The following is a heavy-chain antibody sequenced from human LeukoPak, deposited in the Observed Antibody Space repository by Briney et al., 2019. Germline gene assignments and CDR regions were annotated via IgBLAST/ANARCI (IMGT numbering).Heavy chain of an antibody. CDR3: ARTSIAARRVDY. CDR1: GYTFTGYY. Sequence: ASVKVSCKASGYTFTGYYMHWVRQAPGQGLEWMGWINPNSGGTNYAQKFQGRVTMTRNTSISTAYMELSSLRSEDTAVYYCARTSIAARRVDYWGQGTLVTVSS. V-gene: IGHV1-2*02. J-gene: IGHJ4*02. D-gene: IGHD6-6*01. CDR2: INPNSGGT.